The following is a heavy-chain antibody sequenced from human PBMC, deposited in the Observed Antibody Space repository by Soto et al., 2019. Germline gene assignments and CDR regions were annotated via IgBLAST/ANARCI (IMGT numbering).Heavy chain of an antibody. Sequence: GGSLRLSCAASGFTFSSYSMNWVRQAPGKGLEWVSYISSSSSTIYYADSVKGRFTISRDNSKNTLYLQMNSLRAEDTAVYYCAREVARDYYYYYGMDVWGQGTTVTVSS. CDR2: ISSSSSTI. V-gene: IGHV3-48*01. J-gene: IGHJ6*02. D-gene: IGHD5-12*01. CDR3: AREVARDYYYYYGMDV. CDR1: GFTFSSYS.